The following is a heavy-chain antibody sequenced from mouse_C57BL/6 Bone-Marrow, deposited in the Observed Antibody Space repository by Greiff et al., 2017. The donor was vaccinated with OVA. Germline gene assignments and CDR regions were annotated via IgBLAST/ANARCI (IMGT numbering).Heavy chain of an antibody. CDR3: ARGICPMDD. J-gene: IGHJ4*01. CDR2: IYPGNGDT. CDR1: GYTFTSYY. Sequence: QVQLQQSGAELVRPGASVKLSCKASGYTFTSYYMHWVKQTPRQGLEWIGAIYPGNGDTTYNQKFKGKATLTVDKSSSTAYMQLSSLTSEDSAVYFCARGICPMDDWGQGTTVTVSS. V-gene: IGHV1-12*01.